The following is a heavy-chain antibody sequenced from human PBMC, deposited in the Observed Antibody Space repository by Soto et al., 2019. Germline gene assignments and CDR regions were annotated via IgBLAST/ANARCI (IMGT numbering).Heavy chain of an antibody. CDR1: GYSFTSYW. V-gene: IGHV5-51*01. D-gene: IGHD3-22*01. CDR3: ARGLDLDYYDSSGYYPLDD. Sequence: GESLKISCKGSGYSFTSYWIGWVRQMPGKGLEWMGIIYPGDSDTRYSPSFQGQVTISADKSISTAYLQWSSLKASDTAMYYCARGLDLDYYDSSGYYPLDDWGQGTLVTVSS. CDR2: IYPGDSDT. J-gene: IGHJ4*02.